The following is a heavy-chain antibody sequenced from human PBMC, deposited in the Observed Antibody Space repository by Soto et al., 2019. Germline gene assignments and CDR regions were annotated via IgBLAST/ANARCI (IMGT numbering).Heavy chain of an antibody. J-gene: IGHJ4*02. V-gene: IGHV2-26*02. D-gene: IGHD3-3*01. CDR3: ARTTDFWSGRLAYYFDY. CDR2: IFSNDEK. CDR1: GFSLSNARMG. Sequence: SGPTLVNPTETLTLTCTVSGFSLSNARMGVSWIRQPPGKALEWLAHIFSNDEKSYSTSLKSRLTISKDTSKSQVVLTMTNMDPVDTATYYCARTTDFWSGRLAYYFDYWGQGTLVTVSS.